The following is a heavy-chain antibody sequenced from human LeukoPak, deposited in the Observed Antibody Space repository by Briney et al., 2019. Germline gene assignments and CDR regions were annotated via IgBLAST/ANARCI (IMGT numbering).Heavy chain of an antibody. CDR2: ISYDGSNK. V-gene: IGHV3-30*03. CDR1: GFTFSSYG. CDR3: ARTPRREGIFPVGYFDY. Sequence: PGGSLRLSCAAFGFTFSSYGMHWVRQAPGKGLEWVAVISYDGSNKYYADSVKGRFTISRDNSKNTLYLQMSSLRAEDTAVYYCARTPRREGIFPVGYFDYWGQGTLVTVSS. J-gene: IGHJ4*02. D-gene: IGHD2-15*01.